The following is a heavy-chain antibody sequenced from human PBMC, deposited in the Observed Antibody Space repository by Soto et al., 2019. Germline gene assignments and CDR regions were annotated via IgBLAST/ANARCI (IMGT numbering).Heavy chain of an antibody. CDR1: GDSFTSYW. CDR2: IDLSDSYT. V-gene: IGHV5-10-1*01. D-gene: IGHD6-13*01. J-gene: IGHJ5*02. CDR3: ARLPSGSNWYIRPFDP. Sequence: GESLKISCQGSGDSFTSYWITWVRQMPGKGLEWMGRIDLSDSYTHYSPSFQGHVTISVDKSISTAYLQWNSLTASGTAMYYCARLPSGSNWYIRPFDPWGQGTLVTVSS.